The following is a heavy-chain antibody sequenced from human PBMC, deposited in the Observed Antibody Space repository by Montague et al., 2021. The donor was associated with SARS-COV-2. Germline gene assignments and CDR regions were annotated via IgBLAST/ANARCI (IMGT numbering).Heavy chain of an antibody. J-gene: IGHJ6*02. CDR2: ISHVGGT. D-gene: IGHD2-15*01. Sequence: SETLSLTCDVYGGSFSSYGSWIRQLPGRGLKWVGQISHVGGTNYXPSLKCRITISVYTTKNQVSLKLSSVTAADTAVYSCSSHCGGGRCYFGMDVWSQGTTVTVSS. CDR3: SSHCGGGRCYFGMDV. CDR1: GGSFSSYG. V-gene: IGHV4-34*01.